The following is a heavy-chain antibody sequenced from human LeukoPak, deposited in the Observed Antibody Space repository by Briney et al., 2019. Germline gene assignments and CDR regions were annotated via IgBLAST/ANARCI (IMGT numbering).Heavy chain of an antibody. CDR1: GFTFSSYA. CDR3: AKEPNWFDP. CDR2: ISLIGGST. J-gene: IGHJ5*02. Sequence: GGSLRLSCAASGFTFSSYAMSWVRQPPGKGLEWVSTISLIGGSTYYADSVKGRFTISRDNSKNTLYLQMNNLRAEDTAVYYCAKEPNWFDPWGQGTLVTVSS. V-gene: IGHV3-23*01.